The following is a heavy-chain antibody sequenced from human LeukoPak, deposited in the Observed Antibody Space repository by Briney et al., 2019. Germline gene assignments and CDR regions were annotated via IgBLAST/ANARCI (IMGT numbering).Heavy chain of an antibody. CDR2: IKQDGSER. J-gene: IGHJ6*02. D-gene: IGHD6-19*01. V-gene: IGHV3-7*01. CDR1: GLIFGDCW. Sequence: QSGGSLRLSCVVSGLIFGDCWMSWVRQAPGKGLEWVANIKQDGSERYYVDSVKGRFTISGDNAKNSVYLQMNSLRAEDTAVYYCARVGGGSIIAVAGTWFGMDVWGQGTTVTVSS. CDR3: ARVGGGSIIAVAGTWFGMDV.